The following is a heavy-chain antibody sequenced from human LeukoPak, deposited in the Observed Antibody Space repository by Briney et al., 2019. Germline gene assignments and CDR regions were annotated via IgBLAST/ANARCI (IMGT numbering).Heavy chain of an antibody. CDR3: AXDRGSGWEPFDS. V-gene: IGHV4-59*01. CDR2: IFYNGIT. J-gene: IGHJ4*02. Sequence: SETLSLTCIVSGDSMSRYYWSWIRQPPGKGLEGVGYIFYNGITNYNPSLASRVSISIDTSKNQFSLRLRSVTAADTATYYCAXDRGSGWEPFDSWGQGTLVTVSS. D-gene: IGHD6-19*01. CDR1: GDSMSRYY.